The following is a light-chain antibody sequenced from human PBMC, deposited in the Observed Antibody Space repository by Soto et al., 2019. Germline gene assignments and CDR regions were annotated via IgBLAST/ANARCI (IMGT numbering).Light chain of an antibody. CDR1: SSDVGSYNL. V-gene: IGLV2-23*01. Sequence: QSVLTQPASVSGSPGQSITISCTGTSSDVGSYNLVSWYQQHPGKAPKLMIYEGSKRPSGVSNRFSGSKSGNTASLTISGLQAEDEADYYCRSYAGSSTYVVGTGTKVTVL. CDR2: EGS. CDR3: RSYAGSSTYV. J-gene: IGLJ1*01.